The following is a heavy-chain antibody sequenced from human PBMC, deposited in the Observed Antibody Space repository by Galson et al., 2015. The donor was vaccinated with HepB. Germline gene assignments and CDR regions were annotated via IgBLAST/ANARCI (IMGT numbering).Heavy chain of an antibody. CDR3: ARAYYSGGYNYFDY. CDR2: IYYSGST. J-gene: IGHJ4*02. V-gene: IGHV4-59*01. D-gene: IGHD6-19*01. CDR1: GGSISSYY. Sequence: ETLSLTCTVSGGSISSYYWNWIRQPPGKGLEWIGFIYYSGSTNYNPSLKSRVTMSVDTSKNQFSLKLSSVTAADTAVYYCARAYYSGGYNYFDYWGQGTLVTVSS.